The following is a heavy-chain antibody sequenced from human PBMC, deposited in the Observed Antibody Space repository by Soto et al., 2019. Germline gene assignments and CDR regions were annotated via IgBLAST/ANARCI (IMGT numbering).Heavy chain of an antibody. Sequence: SETLSLTCTVSGGSISSYYWSWIRQPAGKGLEWIGRIYTSGSTNYNPSLKSRVTISVDTSKNQFSLKLSSVTAADTAVYYCARGNDYGDYVVWFDPWGQGTLVTVSS. J-gene: IGHJ5*02. CDR2: IYTSGST. D-gene: IGHD4-17*01. CDR3: ARGNDYGDYVVWFDP. CDR1: GGSISSYY. V-gene: IGHV4-4*07.